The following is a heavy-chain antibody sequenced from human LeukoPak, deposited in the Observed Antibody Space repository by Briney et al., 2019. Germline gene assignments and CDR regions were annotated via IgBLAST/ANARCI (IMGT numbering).Heavy chain of an antibody. V-gene: IGHV3-43*01. Sequence: GGSLRLSCAASGFTFDDYTMHWVRQAPGKGLEWVSLISWDGGSTYYADSVKGRFTISRDNSKNSLYLQMNSLRTEDTALYYCAKDLIAARLEGAFDYWGQGTLVTVSS. CDR3: AKDLIAARLEGAFDY. CDR1: GFTFDDYT. D-gene: IGHD6-6*01. J-gene: IGHJ4*02. CDR2: ISWDGGST.